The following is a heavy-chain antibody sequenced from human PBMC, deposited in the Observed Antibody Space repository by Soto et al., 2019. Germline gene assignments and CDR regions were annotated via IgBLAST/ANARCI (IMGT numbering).Heavy chain of an antibody. CDR1: GFTFSSYA. V-gene: IGHV3-23*01. D-gene: IGHD1-1*01. CDR2: ISGSGGST. CDR3: AKDRLEDVAWRTGFDY. J-gene: IGHJ4*02. Sequence: PGGSLRLSCAASGFTFSSYAMSWVRQAPGKGLEWVSAISGSGGSTYYADSVKGRFTISRDNSKNTLYLQMNSLRAEDTAVYYCAKDRLEDVAWRTGFDYWGQGTLVTVSS.